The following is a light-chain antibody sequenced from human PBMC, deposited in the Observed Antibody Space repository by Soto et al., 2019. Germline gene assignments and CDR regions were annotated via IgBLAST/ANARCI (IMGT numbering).Light chain of an antibody. CDR1: QSVSSY. Sequence: EIVLTQSPATLSLSPGERATLSCRASQSVSSYLAWYQQKPGQAPRLLIYDASNRATGIPARFGGSGSGTDFTLTISSLEPEDFAVYYCQQRSSWPFTFGPGTKVDIK. CDR3: QQRSSWPFT. V-gene: IGKV3-11*01. J-gene: IGKJ3*01. CDR2: DAS.